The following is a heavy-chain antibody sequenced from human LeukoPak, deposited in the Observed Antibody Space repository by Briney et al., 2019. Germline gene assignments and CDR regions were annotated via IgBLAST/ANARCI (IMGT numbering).Heavy chain of an antibody. Sequence: PGRSLRLSCAASGFTFDDYAMHWVRQAPGKGLEWVSGISWNSGSIGYADSVKGRFTISRDNAKNSLYLQMNSLRAEDTALYYCAKDVYCSGGSCYAFDYWGQGTLVTVSS. CDR1: GFTFDDYA. CDR2: ISWNSGSI. J-gene: IGHJ4*02. CDR3: AKDVYCSGGSCYAFDY. V-gene: IGHV3-9*01. D-gene: IGHD2-15*01.